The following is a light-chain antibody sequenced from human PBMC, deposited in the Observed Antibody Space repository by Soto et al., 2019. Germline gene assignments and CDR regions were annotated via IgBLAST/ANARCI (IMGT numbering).Light chain of an antibody. V-gene: IGKV3-20*01. CDR1: QSVSSSY. CDR3: QQDGSSPRT. J-gene: IGKJ1*01. Sequence: EIVLTQSPGTLSLSPGERATLPCRASQSVSSSYLAWYQQKPGQAPGLLIYGASSRATGIPDRFSGSGSGTDFTLIISSLESEDFAVYYCQQDGSSPRTFGQGTKV. CDR2: GAS.